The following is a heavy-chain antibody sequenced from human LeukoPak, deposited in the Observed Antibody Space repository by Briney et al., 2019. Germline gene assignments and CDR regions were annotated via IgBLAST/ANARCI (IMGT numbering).Heavy chain of an antibody. CDR2: ISAYNGNT. Sequence: GASAKVSCKASGYTFTSYGISWVRQAPGQGLEWMGWISAYNGNTNYAQKLQGRVTMTTDTSTSTAYKELMSLRSDDTAVYYCAREHAGWYSLDYWGQGTLVTVSS. CDR1: GYTFTSYG. V-gene: IGHV1-18*01. J-gene: IGHJ4*02. CDR3: AREHAGWYSLDY. D-gene: IGHD6-19*01.